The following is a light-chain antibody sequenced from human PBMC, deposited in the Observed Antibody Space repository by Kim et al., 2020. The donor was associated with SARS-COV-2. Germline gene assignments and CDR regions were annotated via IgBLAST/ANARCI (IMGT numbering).Light chain of an antibody. V-gene: IGKV3-11*01. CDR1: HSVDSY. Sequence: EIVLTQSPATLSLSPGERATLSCRASHSVDSYLAWYQQRPGQAPRLLIYDASNRATDIPARFSGSGSGTDFTLTISSLEPEDFGVYYCQQFSDRLTFGGGTKVDIK. J-gene: IGKJ4*01. CDR3: QQFSDRLT. CDR2: DAS.